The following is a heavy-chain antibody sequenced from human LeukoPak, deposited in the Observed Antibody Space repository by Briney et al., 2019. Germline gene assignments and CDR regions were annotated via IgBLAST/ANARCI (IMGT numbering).Heavy chain of an antibody. CDR1: GYTFTSYY. CDR3: ARDTHYYGSGSGAFDI. V-gene: IGHV1-46*01. Sequence: ASVKVSCKASGYTFTSYYMHWVRQAPGQGLEWMGIINPSGGSTSYAQKFQGRVTMTRDTSTSTVYMELSSLRSEDTAVYYCARDTHYYGSGSGAFDIWGQGTMVTVSS. CDR2: INPSGGST. J-gene: IGHJ3*02. D-gene: IGHD3-10*01.